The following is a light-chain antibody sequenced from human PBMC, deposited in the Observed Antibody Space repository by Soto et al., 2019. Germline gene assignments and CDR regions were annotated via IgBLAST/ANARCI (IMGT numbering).Light chain of an antibody. CDR2: KAS. J-gene: IGKJ1*01. CDR3: LQYYSHSWA. V-gene: IGKV1-5*03. CDR1: QSINSW. Sequence: DVQMPQSPSTLSASVGDRVTITCRASQSINSWLAWYQHKPGKAPKLLIYKASSLESAVPSRFSGSGSGTDFTLTISTLQLEGFASYYCLQYYSHSWAFGQETKVEMK.